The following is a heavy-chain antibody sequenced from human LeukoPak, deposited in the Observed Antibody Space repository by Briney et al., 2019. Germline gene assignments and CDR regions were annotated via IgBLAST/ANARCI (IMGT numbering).Heavy chain of an antibody. CDR1: GYTFTGYY. V-gene: IGHV1-2*02. CDR2: INPNSGDT. J-gene: IGHJ5*02. CDR3: AREKEKSGYSGNWWP. D-gene: IGHD5-12*01. Sequence: ASVKVSCKTSGYTFTGYYMHWVRQAPGQGLEWMGWINPNSGDTNYAQKFQGRVTMTRDTSISTAYMELSSLRYDDTAVYYCAREKEKSGYSGNWWPWGQGTLVTVSS.